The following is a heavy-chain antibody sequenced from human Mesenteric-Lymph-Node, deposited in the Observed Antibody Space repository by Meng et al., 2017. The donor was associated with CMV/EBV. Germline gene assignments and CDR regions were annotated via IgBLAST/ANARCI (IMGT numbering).Heavy chain of an antibody. CDR2: VNPNSGAT. CDR1: GYTFTSYG. Sequence: ASVKVSCKASGYTFTSYGISWVRQAPGQGLEWMGWVNPNSGATNYAQKFQGRVTMTRDTSISAAYMDLNSLTSDDTAVYYCARPRVAGTAHFDSWGQGTLVTVSS. CDR3: ARPRVAGTAHFDS. J-gene: IGHJ4*02. D-gene: IGHD6-19*01. V-gene: IGHV1-2*02.